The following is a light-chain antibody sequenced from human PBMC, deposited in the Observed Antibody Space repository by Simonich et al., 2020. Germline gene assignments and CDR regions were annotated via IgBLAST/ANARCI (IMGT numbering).Light chain of an antibody. CDR2: WAS. V-gene: IGKV4-1*01. CDR1: QSVLYSSNNKNY. CDR3: QQYYSTPMYT. Sequence: DIVMTQSPDSLAVSLGERATINYKSSQSVLYSSNNKNYLAWYQQKPGQPPKLLIYWASTRESGFPDRFSGSGSGTDFTLTISSLQAEDVAVYYCQQYYSTPMYTFGQGTKLEIK. J-gene: IGKJ2*01.